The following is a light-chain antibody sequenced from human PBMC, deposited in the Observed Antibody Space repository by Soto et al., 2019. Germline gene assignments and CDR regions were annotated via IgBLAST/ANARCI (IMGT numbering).Light chain of an antibody. CDR3: QKYNNWPIT. J-gene: IGKJ5*01. Sequence: EIVLTQSPATLSLSPVERATLSCGASQSVSSYLAWYQQKPGQAPRLLIYGASTRATGLPARFSGSGSGTQFTLTISSLQSEDFAVYYCQKYNNWPITCGQGKRREIK. CDR1: QSVSSY. CDR2: GAS. V-gene: IGKV3-15*01.